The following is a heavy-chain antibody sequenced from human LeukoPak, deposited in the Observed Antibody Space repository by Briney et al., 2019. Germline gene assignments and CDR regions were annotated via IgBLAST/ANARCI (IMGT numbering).Heavy chain of an antibody. J-gene: IGHJ3*01. CDR3: ARDSRTPFYGDYGLETN. Sequence: ASVKVSCKASGYTFTSYGISWVRQAPGQGLEWMGWISAYNGNTNYAQKLQGRVTMTTDTSTSTAYMELRSLRSDDTAVYYCARDSRTPFYGDYGLETNWGQRKMVTVSS. D-gene: IGHD4-17*01. CDR2: ISAYNGNT. CDR1: GYTFTSYG. V-gene: IGHV1-18*01.